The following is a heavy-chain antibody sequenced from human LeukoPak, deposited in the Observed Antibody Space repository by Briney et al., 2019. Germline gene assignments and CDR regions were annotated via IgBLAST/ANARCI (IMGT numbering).Heavy chain of an antibody. Sequence: GGSLRLSCAASGFTVSSDYMSWVRQAPGKGLEWVSVIYSGGSTYYADSVKGRFTISRDNSKNTLYLQMNSLRAEDTAVYYCASSLLYYDILTGYYPFFPWGQGTLVTVSS. V-gene: IGHV3-66*01. CDR2: IYSGGST. J-gene: IGHJ5*02. D-gene: IGHD3-9*01. CDR1: GFTVSSDY. CDR3: ASSLLYYDILTGYYPFFP.